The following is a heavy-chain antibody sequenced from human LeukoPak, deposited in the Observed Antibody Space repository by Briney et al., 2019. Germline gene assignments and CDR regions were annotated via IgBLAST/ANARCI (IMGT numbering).Heavy chain of an antibody. V-gene: IGHV1-69*02. Sequence: SVKVSCKASGYTFTGYYMHWVRQAPGQGLEWMGRIIPILGIANYAQKFQGRVTITADKSTSTAYMELSSLRSEDTAVYYCASSVEMATIRLLAREGVSYFDYWGQGTLVTVSS. CDR3: ASSVEMATIRLLAREGVSYFDY. CDR1: GYTFTGYY. D-gene: IGHD5-24*01. CDR2: IIPILGIA. J-gene: IGHJ4*02.